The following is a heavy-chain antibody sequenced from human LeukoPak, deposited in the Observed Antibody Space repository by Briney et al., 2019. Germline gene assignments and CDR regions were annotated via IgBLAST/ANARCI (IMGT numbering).Heavy chain of an antibody. CDR3: ASSSWYSDWFDP. Sequence: GGSLRLSCAASGFTFSSYSMNWVGQAPGKGLEWVSSISSSSSYIYYADSVKGRFTISRDNAKNSLYLQMNSLRAEDTAVYYCASSSWYSDWFDPWGQGTLVTVSS. J-gene: IGHJ5*02. D-gene: IGHD6-13*01. V-gene: IGHV3-21*01. CDR1: GFTFSSYS. CDR2: ISSSSSYI.